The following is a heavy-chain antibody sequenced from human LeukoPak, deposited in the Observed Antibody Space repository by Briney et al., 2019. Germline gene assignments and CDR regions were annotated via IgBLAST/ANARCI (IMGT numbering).Heavy chain of an antibody. Sequence: PGGSLRLSCAASGFTFSSYWMSWVRQVPGKGLEWVANIKQDGSEKYYVDSVKGRFTISRDNAKYSLYLQTNSLRAEDTAVYYCARDQGCSTTNCYSYFQHRGQGTLVSVSS. CDR3: ARDQGCSTTNCYSYFQH. V-gene: IGHV3-7*01. D-gene: IGHD2-2*01. CDR1: GFTFSSYW. J-gene: IGHJ1*01. CDR2: IKQDGSEK.